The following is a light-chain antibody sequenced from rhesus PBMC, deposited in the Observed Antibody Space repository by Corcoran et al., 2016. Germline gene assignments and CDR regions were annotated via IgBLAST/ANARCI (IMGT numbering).Light chain of an antibody. J-gene: IGKJ4*01. CDR3: QQYSNWPLT. Sequence: EIVMTQSPATLSLSPGERATLSCRASQSVSRNLAWYQQKPGQAPRLLLYGASSRATGIPYRFSGNGSWTDFTLTISSLEPEDFAVYYCQQYSNWPLTFGGGTKVEIK. CDR2: GAS. V-gene: IGKV3-42*03. CDR1: QSVSRN.